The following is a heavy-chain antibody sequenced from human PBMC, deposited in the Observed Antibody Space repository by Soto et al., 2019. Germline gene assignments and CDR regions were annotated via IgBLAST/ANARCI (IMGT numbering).Heavy chain of an antibody. CDR1: GFTFGAYT. CDR3: TRVREWLIRIRFRYYGLDV. CDR2: IRSTVYGATT. V-gene: IGHV3-49*04. J-gene: IGHJ6*02. Sequence: GGSLRLSXTASGFTFGAYTLAWVRQAPGKGLEWVGSIRSTVYGATTYYDASVRDRFIISRDDSKSVAYLQMNSLRTEDTAVYFCTRVREWLIRIRFRYYGLDVWGQGTTVTVSS. D-gene: IGHD6-19*01.